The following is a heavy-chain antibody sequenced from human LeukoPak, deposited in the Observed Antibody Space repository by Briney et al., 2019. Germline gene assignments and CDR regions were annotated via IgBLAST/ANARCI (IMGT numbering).Heavy chain of an antibody. CDR2: INWNGGSI. Sequence: GGSLRLSCVASGFTFGDYPMHWVRQVPGTGLEWVSGINWNGGSIGYADSVKGRFTISRDNAKNSLYLQMNSLRAEDTALYYCAKDGRFSGSPYFYYMDVWGKGTTITLS. CDR1: GFTFGDYP. V-gene: IGHV3-9*01. J-gene: IGHJ6*03. CDR3: AKDGRFSGSPYFYYMDV. D-gene: IGHD1-26*01.